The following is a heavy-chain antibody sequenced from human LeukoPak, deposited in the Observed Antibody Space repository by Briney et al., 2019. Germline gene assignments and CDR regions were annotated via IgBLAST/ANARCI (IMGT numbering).Heavy chain of an antibody. J-gene: IGHJ6*04. V-gene: IGHV3-21*01. CDR2: ISSSSSYI. Sequence: GGSLRLSCAASGFTFSSYSMNWVRQAPGKGLGWVSSISSSSSYIYYADSVKGRFTISRDNAKNSLYLQMNSLRAEDTAVYYCAREPAGDGVYYYGMDVWGKGTTVTVSS. CDR3: AREPAGDGVYYYGMDV. CDR1: GFTFSSYS. D-gene: IGHD3-10*01.